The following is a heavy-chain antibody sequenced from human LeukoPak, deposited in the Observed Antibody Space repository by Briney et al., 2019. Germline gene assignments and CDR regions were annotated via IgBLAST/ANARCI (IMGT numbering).Heavy chain of an antibody. D-gene: IGHD2/OR15-2a*01. CDR2: IIPILGIA. Sequence: VKVSCKASGGTFSSYAISWVRQAPGQGLEWMGRIIPILGIANYAQKFQGRVTITADKSTSTAYMELSSLRSEDTAVYYCARGINWFDPWGQGTLVTVSS. J-gene: IGHJ5*02. V-gene: IGHV1-69*04. CDR3: ARGINWFDP. CDR1: GGTFSSYA.